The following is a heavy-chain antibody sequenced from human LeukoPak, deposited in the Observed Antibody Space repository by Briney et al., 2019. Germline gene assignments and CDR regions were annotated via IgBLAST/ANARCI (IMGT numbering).Heavy chain of an antibody. CDR3: ARVSWFPGTSYYYMDV. V-gene: IGHV4-59*01. CDR2: IYYSGTT. Sequence: NTSETLSLTRTVSGGSISSYYWSWIRQPPGKGLELIGYIYYSGTTNYNPSLKSRVTISVDTSDNQFSLNLSSVTAADTAVYYCARVSWFPGTSYYYMDVWGKGTTVTVSS. CDR1: GGSISSYY. D-gene: IGHD1-1*01. J-gene: IGHJ6*03.